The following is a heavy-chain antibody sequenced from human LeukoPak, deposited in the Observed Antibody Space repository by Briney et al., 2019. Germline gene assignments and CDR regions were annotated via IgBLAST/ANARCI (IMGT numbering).Heavy chain of an antibody. D-gene: IGHD1-1*01. Sequence: GESLKISCKGSGYSFISYWIGWVRQMPGKGLEWMGIIYTDDSDTRYSPSSEGQVTISADTSISTAYLQWSSLQASDTAMYYCVRLFRNWSDGGVDQWGQGTLVTVSS. V-gene: IGHV5-51*01. CDR1: GYSFISYW. CDR3: VRLFRNWSDGGVDQ. CDR2: IYTDDSDT. J-gene: IGHJ4*02.